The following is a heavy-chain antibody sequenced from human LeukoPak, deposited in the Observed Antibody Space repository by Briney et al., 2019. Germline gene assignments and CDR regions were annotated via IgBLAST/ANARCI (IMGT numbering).Heavy chain of an antibody. CDR2: TNWNGGKT. CDR1: GFTFDDHG. D-gene: IGHD3-3*01. J-gene: IGHJ4*02. V-gene: IGHV3-20*04. Sequence: GGSRRLSCAASGFTFDDHGMSWVRQAPGKGLEWVSGTNWNGGKTGYADSVTGRFTISRDDAKNSLYLQMNSLRVEDTALYYCVRVAVNKYFDFWSGPDYWGQGTLVTVSS. CDR3: VRVAVNKYFDFWSGPDY.